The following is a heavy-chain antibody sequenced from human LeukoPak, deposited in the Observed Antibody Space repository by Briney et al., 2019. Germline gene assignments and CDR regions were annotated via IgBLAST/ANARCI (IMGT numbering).Heavy chain of an antibody. CDR1: GGSISSGYY. V-gene: IGHV4-38-2*02. Sequence: SETLSLTCTVSGGSISSGYYWGWIRQPPGKGLEWIGSIYHSGSTYYNPSLKSRVTISVDTSKNQFSLKLSSVTAADTAVYYCARDRELGIGWYFDLWGRGTLVTVSS. CDR3: ARDRELGIGWYFDL. D-gene: IGHD7-27*01. CDR2: IYHSGST. J-gene: IGHJ2*01.